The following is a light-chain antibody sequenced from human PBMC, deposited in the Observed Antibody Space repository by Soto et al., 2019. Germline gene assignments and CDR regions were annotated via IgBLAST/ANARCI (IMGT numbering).Light chain of an antibody. CDR2: ANS. CDR1: SSNIGAGYD. CDR3: QSYDSSLSGFYV. V-gene: IGLV1-40*01. J-gene: IGLJ1*01. Sequence: QSALTRPLSVSGAPGQKVTISCTGSSSNIGAGYDVHWYQQLPGRAPKLLIYANSNRPSGVPDRFSGSRSGTSASLAITGLQAEDEADYSCQSYDSSLSGFYVFGTGTKVTVL.